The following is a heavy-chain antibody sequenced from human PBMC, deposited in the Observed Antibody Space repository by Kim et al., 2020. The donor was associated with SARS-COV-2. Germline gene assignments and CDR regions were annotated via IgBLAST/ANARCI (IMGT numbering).Heavy chain of an antibody. CDR3: ATDQNDSWFVDFDY. J-gene: IGHJ4*02. Sequence: GGSLRLSCAASGFTSTRYAMSWVRQAPGKGLECVSIISDSGDSTYYADSVKGRFTISRDNSKNTMSLHMSSLRAEDTAVYYCATDQNDSWFVDFDYWGQG. D-gene: IGHD6-13*01. CDR1: GFTSTRYA. CDR2: ISDSGDST. V-gene: IGHV3-23*01.